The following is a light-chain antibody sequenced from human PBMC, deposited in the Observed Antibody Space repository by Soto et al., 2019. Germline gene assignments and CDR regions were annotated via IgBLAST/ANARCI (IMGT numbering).Light chain of an antibody. CDR2: GNH. V-gene: IGLV1-40*01. Sequence: HSVLTQPCSVCGPPGHRVIISRRGRSSNIGGPYDVNWYRQLPGTVPKLLIYGNHNRPSGLPDRFSGSKSGTSASLAITGLEAEDEADYYCQSYDSSLSGYVFGTGTKV. CDR3: QSYDSSLSGYV. CDR1: SSNIGGPYD. J-gene: IGLJ1*01.